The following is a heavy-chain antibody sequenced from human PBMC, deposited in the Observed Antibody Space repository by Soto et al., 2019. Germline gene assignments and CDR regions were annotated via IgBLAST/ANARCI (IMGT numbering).Heavy chain of an antibody. J-gene: IGHJ4*02. CDR1: GFTFSSYA. Sequence: EVQLFESGGGLVQPGGSLRLSCAATGFTFSSYAMSWVRQAPGKGLEWVSAISGSGGSTYYADSGKGRFTISSANYKKGLNLQMNRLRAEDTVVYYCVSDKWNRGYYFDYWGQVTLVTVSS. D-gene: IGHD1-20*01. CDR3: VSDKWNRGYYFDY. V-gene: IGHV3-23*01. CDR2: ISGSGGST.